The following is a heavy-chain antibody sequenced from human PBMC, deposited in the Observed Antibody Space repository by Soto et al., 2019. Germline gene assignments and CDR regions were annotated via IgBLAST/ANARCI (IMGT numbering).Heavy chain of an antibody. V-gene: IGHV3-66*01. CDR2: VYSGGTT. Sequence: GGSLRLSCRASGFTVSSSYMNWVRQAPGRGLEWVSVVYSGGTTYYAESVKGRFTISRDTSNNTLYLQMNSLSAADTAVYYCARRERAAGTDWWFDPWGQGTLVTVSS. J-gene: IGHJ5*02. CDR3: ARRERAAGTDWWFDP. D-gene: IGHD6-13*01. CDR1: GFTVSSSY.